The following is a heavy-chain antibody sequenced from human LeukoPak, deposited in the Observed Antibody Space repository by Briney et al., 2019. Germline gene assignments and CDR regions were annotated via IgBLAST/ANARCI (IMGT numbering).Heavy chain of an antibody. D-gene: IGHD3-16*01. J-gene: IGHJ3*02. V-gene: IGHV3-21*01. CDR1: GFTFSSYS. CDR2: ISSSSSYI. Sequence: GGSLRLSCAASGFTFSSYSMNWVRQAPGKGLEWVSSISSSSSYIYYADSVKGRFTISRDNAKNSLYLQMNSLRAEDTAVYYCARDLRGGSPLTFDIWGQGTMVTVSS. CDR3: ARDLRGGSPLTFDI.